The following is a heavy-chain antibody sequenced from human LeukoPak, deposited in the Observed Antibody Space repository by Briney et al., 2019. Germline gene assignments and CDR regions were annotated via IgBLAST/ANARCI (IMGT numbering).Heavy chain of an antibody. D-gene: IGHD3-10*01. CDR3: ARAPTSYVSGSFSKYYFDY. CDR1: GYTFTNYG. Sequence: ASVKVSCKASGYTFTNYGVSWVRQAPAQGLEWMGWISVYTGDTNYAQKVQDRVTMTTDTSTNTAYMALSSLRSDDTAVYYCARAPTSYVSGSFSKYYFDYWGPGTLVTVSS. V-gene: IGHV1-18*01. J-gene: IGHJ4*02. CDR2: ISVYTGDT.